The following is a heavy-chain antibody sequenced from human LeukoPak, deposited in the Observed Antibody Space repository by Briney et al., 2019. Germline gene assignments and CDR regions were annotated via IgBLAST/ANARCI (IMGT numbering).Heavy chain of an antibody. Sequence: GGSLRLSCAASGFTFSTYAMSWVRQAPGKGLERVSAISDNGGSKHYADSVKGRFTISRDNSENTLYLQMNSLRAEDTAVYYCAKADGSIAALFDYWGQGTLVTVSS. V-gene: IGHV3-23*01. J-gene: IGHJ4*02. CDR3: AKADGSIAALFDY. CDR2: ISDNGGSK. CDR1: GFTFSTYA. D-gene: IGHD6-6*01.